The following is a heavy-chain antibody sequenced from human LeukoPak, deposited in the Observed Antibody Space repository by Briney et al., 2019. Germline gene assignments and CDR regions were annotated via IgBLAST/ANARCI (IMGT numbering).Heavy chain of an antibody. D-gene: IGHD3-3*01. CDR2: ISSSSSTI. CDR3: ARDQYYDFWSGYHGSSFDY. J-gene: IGHJ4*02. V-gene: IGHV3-48*01. CDR1: GFTFSSYS. Sequence: PGGSLRLSCAASGFTFSSYSMNWVRQAPGKGLEWVSYISSSSSTIYYADSVKGRFTISRDSAKNSLYPQMNSLRAEDTAVYYCARDQYYDFWSGYHGSSFDYWGQGTLVTVSS.